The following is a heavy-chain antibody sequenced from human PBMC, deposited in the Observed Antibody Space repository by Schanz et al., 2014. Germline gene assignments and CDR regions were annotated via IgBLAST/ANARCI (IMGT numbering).Heavy chain of an antibody. CDR2: IKHDGSEK. D-gene: IGHD2-21*02. CDR1: GFAFDTYW. CDR3: AKVQTHTLYGGNSCFDY. J-gene: IGHJ4*02. V-gene: IGHV3-7*03. Sequence: EVQLVESGGGLVQPGGSLRLSCAASGFAFDTYWMSWVRQAPGKGLEWVANIKHDGSEKYYVDSVKGRFTISRDNAKNSLYLQMNSLRPEDTALYYCAKVQTHTLYGGNSCFDYWGQGTLVTVSS.